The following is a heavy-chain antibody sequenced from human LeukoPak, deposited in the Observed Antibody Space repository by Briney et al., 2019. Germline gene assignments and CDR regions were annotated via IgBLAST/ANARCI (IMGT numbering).Heavy chain of an antibody. CDR3: ARGSSYGDYYFDY. CDR1: GFTFSDYY. D-gene: IGHD4-17*01. Sequence: GGSLRVSCAASGFTFSDYYMNWIRQAPGKGLEWVSYISSSGSTIYYADSVKGRFTISRDNAKNSLYLQMNSLRAEDTAVYYCARGSSYGDYYFDYWGQGTLVTVSS. V-gene: IGHV3-11*01. J-gene: IGHJ4*02. CDR2: ISSSGSTI.